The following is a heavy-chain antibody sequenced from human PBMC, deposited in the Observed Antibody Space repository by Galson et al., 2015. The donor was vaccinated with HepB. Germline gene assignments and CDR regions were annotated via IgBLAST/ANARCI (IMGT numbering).Heavy chain of an antibody. Sequence: SLRLSCAASGFTFSSYAMTWVRQAPGKGLEWVSVISASDGSTYYADSVKGRFTISRDNSKNMLYLQMNSLRAEDTAIYYCAKDPFPWATGAMDVWGQGTTVTVSS. CDR1: GFTFSSYA. CDR3: AKDPFPWATGAMDV. D-gene: IGHD1-26*01. V-gene: IGHV3-23*01. J-gene: IGHJ6*02. CDR2: ISASDGST.